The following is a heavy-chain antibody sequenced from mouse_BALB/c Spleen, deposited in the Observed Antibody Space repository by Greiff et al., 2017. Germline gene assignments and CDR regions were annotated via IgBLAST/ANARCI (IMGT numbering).Heavy chain of an antibody. CDR2: INPGSGGT. J-gene: IGHJ3*01. Sequence: QVQVQQSGAELVRPGTSVKVSCKASGYAFTNYLIEWVKQRPGQGLEWIGVINPGSGGTNYNEKLKGKATLTADKSSSTAYMQLSSLTSDDSAVYFCARSGGGPRDSAWFAYWGQGTLVTVSA. V-gene: IGHV1-54*01. D-gene: IGHD3-1*01. CDR1: GYAFTNYL. CDR3: ARSGGGPRDSAWFAY.